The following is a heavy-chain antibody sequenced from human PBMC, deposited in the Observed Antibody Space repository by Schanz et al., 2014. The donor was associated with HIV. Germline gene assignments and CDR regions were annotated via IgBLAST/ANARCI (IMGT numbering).Heavy chain of an antibody. V-gene: IGHV3-30-3*01. Sequence: QVQLVESGGGVVQPGRSLRLSCAASGFTFRHYAIHWVRQAPGKGLEWGAVISLDGDNKYYADSVKGRFTISRDNSKNTLYLQMNSLRAEDTAVYYCANLVVAATDDAFDIWGQGTMVTVSS. J-gene: IGHJ3*02. CDR3: ANLVVAATDDAFDI. CDR1: GFTFRHYA. D-gene: IGHD2-15*01. CDR2: ISLDGDNK.